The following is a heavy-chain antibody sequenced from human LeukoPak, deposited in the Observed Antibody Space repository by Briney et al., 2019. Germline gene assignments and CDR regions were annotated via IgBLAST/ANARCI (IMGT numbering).Heavy chain of an antibody. CDR2: IYPGDSDT. V-gene: IGHV5-51*01. Sequence: GESLKISCKGSGYSFTNYWIGWVRQMPGKGLEWMGIIYPGDSDTRYSPSFQGQVTISADKSISTAYLQWSSLKASDTAIYYCARAGTGYASSWSPIDYWGQGTQVTVSS. CDR1: GYSFTNYW. D-gene: IGHD6-13*01. J-gene: IGHJ4*02. CDR3: ARAGTGYASSWSPIDY.